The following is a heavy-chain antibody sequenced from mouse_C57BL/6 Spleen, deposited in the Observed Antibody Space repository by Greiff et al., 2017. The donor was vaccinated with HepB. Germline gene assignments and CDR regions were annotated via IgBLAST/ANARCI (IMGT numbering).Heavy chain of an antibody. D-gene: IGHD2-12*01. Sequence: VKLMESGAELVRPGTSVKMSCKASGYTFTNYWIGWAKQRPGHGLEWIGDIYPGGGYTNYNEKFKGKATLTADKSSSTAYMQFSSLTSEDSAIYYCARELLYDYAMDYWGQGTSVTVSS. J-gene: IGHJ4*01. CDR1: GYTFTNYW. V-gene: IGHV1-63*01. CDR2: IYPGGGYT. CDR3: ARELLYDYAMDY.